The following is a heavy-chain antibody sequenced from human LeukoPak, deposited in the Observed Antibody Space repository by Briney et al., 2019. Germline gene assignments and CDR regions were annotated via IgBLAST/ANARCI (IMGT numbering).Heavy chain of an antibody. J-gene: IGHJ5*02. Sequence: GASVKVSCKASENTFGKYYAHWVRQAPGEGLEWMGRINPSGGDTAYARKFQGRVTMTRDTSTSTVYMEVSTLRPDDTAVYYCARGPRLENWFDPWGQGTPVTVSS. CDR3: ARGPRLENWFDP. CDR1: ENTFGKYY. CDR2: INPSGGDT. V-gene: IGHV1-46*01.